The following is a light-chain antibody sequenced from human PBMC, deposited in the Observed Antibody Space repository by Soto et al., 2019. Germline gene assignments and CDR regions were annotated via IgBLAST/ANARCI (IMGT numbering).Light chain of an antibody. J-gene: IGKJ4*01. CDR2: TAS. CDR1: QGIRSE. Sequence: AIQMTQSPSSLSASVGDRVTITCRASQGIRSELGWYQQKPGNAPNLLIYTASTLRSGVPSRFSGSGSGTDFTLTISSLQPEDFATYYCIQDYNYPLTFGGGTKVDIK. CDR3: IQDYNYPLT. V-gene: IGKV1-6*01.